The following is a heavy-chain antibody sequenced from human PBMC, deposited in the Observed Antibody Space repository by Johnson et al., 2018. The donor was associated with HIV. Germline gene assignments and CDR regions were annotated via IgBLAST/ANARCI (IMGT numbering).Heavy chain of an antibody. D-gene: IGHD7-27*01. J-gene: IGHJ3*02. V-gene: IGHV3-30-3*01. Sequence: QVQLVESGGGLIQPGESLRLSCAASGFTFSSYAMHWVRQAPGKGLEWVAVISYAGSNKYYADSVKGRFTISRDNSKNTLYLQMNSLRAEDTAVYYCAKGLKLGSGDDAFDIWGQGTMVTVSS. CDR3: AKGLKLGSGDDAFDI. CDR1: GFTFSSYA. CDR2: ISYAGSNK.